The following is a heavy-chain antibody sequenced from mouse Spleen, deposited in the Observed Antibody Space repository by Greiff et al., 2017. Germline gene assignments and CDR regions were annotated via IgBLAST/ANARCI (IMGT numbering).Heavy chain of an antibody. Sequence: VKLQQPGAELVKPGASVKLSCTASGYTFTSYWMQWVKQRPGQGLEWIGEIDPSASYTNYNQKFKGKATLTVDTSSSTAYMQLSSLTSEDSAVYYCARAGAYWGEGTLVTVSA. CDR3: ARAGAY. CDR2: IDPSASYT. CDR1: GYTFTSYW. J-gene: IGHJ3*01. V-gene: IGHV1-50*01.